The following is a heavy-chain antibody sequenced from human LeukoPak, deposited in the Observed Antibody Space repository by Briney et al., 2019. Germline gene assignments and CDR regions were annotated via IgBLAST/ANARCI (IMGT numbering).Heavy chain of an antibody. V-gene: IGHV3-9*01. CDR2: ISWNSGSI. D-gene: IGHD5-18*01. CDR3: AKDGAGYSYATKYYYYYMDV. Sequence: PGGSLRLSCAASGFTFDDYAMHWVRQAPGKGLEWVSGISWNSGSIGYADSLKGRFTISRDNAKNSLYLQMNSLRAEDTALYYCAKDGAGYSYATKYYYYYMDVWGKGTTVTVSS. J-gene: IGHJ6*03. CDR1: GFTFDDYA.